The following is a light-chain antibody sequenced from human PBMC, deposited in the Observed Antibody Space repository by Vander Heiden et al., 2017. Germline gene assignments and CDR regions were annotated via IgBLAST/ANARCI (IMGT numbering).Light chain of an antibody. CDR1: ALAKQY. CDR2: KDS. V-gene: IGLV3-25*03. CDR3: PSADSSGTYVV. J-gene: IGLJ2*01. Sequence: SYERTQPPPVSVSPGQPARVPGAGPALAKQYAYWYQQKPGPAPVLVIYKDSERPSGIPERFSGSSSGTTVTLTISGVQAEDEADYYCPSADSSGTYVVFGGGTKLTVL.